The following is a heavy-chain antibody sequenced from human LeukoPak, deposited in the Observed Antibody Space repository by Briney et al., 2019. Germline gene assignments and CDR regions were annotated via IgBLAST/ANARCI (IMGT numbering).Heavy chain of an antibody. CDR2: IIPIFGTA. Sequence: SVKVSCKASGGTFSSYAISWVRQAPGQGLEWMGGIIPIFGTANYAQKFQGRVTITTDESTSTAYMELSSLRSEDTAVYYCARDGYCSGGSCYSDAFDIWGQGTMVTVSS. CDR1: GGTFSSYA. CDR3: ARDGYCSGGSCYSDAFDI. J-gene: IGHJ3*02. D-gene: IGHD2-15*01. V-gene: IGHV1-69*05.